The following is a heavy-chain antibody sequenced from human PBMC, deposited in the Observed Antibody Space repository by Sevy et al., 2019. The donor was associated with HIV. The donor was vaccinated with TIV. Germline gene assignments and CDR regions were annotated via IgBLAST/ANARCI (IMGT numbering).Heavy chain of an antibody. CDR2: INDSGST. D-gene: IGHD3-3*01. J-gene: IGHJ4*02. CDR1: GGSISNNNYY. V-gene: IGHV4-39*01. CDR3: ARHALFTIFGVVIDPKMYYFDY. Sequence: SETLSLTCTVSGGSISNNNYYWGWIRQSPGKGLEWIGTINDSGSTDYNPSLKSRVTISVDTSKNQFSLKLSSVTAADTAVYYCARHALFTIFGVVIDPKMYYFDYWGQGTQVTVSS.